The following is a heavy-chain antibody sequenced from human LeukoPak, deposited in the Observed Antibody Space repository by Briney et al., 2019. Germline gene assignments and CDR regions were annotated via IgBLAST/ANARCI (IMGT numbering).Heavy chain of an antibody. CDR1: GGSISSYY. D-gene: IGHD2-15*01. J-gene: IGHJ3*02. V-gene: IGHV4-39*01. CDR3: APYCSGASCYSGSDAFDI. CDR2: FYYTGST. Sequence: SETLSLTCTVSGGSISSYYWGWIRQPPGKGLEYIGSFYYTGSTYYNPSLKSRVTISVDTSKTQFSLKLNSVTAADTAVYYCAPYCSGASCYSGSDAFDIRGQGTMVTVSS.